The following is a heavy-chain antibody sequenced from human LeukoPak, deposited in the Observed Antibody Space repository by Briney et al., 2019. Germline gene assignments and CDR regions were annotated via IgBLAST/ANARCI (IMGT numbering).Heavy chain of an antibody. CDR1: GFTFSSYG. CDR2: IRYDGSNK. J-gene: IGHJ4*02. Sequence: PGGSLRLSCAASGFTFSSYGMHWVRQAPGKGLEWVAFIRYDGSNKYYADSVKGRFTISRDNSKNTLYLQMNSLRAEDTAVYYCARTWDEYDHLVHYWGQGTLVTVSS. V-gene: IGHV3-30*02. D-gene: IGHD1-1*01. CDR3: ARTWDEYDHLVHY.